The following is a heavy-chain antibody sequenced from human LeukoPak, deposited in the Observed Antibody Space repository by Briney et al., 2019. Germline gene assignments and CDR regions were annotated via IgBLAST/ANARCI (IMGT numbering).Heavy chain of an antibody. D-gene: IGHD3-22*01. CDR2: IKAKGYGETT. CDR1: GFSFTTAW. J-gene: IGHJ4*02. Sequence: GGSLRLSCGASGFSFTTAWMSWARQAPGKGLEWVGRIKAKGYGETTDYAAPVKGRFSISRDDLTNTLYLQMNSLKTEDTAMYYCAIDDYFDGSGPSGADYFDYWGQGTLVTVSS. CDR3: AIDDYFDGSGPSGADYFDY. V-gene: IGHV3-15*01.